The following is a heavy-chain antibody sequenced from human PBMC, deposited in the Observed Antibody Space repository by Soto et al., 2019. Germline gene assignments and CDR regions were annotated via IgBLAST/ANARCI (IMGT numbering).Heavy chain of an antibody. CDR2: IYHSGST. CDR3: ASLTHPMYSSSRPGDFDY. V-gene: IGHV4-4*02. D-gene: IGHD6-6*01. Sequence: PSETLSLTCAVFGGSISSSNWCSWVRQPPGKGLEWIGEIYHSGSTNYNPSLKSRVTISVDKSKNQFSLKLSSVTAADTAVYYCASLTHPMYSSSRPGDFDYWGQGTLVTVSS. J-gene: IGHJ4*02. CDR1: GGSISSSNW.